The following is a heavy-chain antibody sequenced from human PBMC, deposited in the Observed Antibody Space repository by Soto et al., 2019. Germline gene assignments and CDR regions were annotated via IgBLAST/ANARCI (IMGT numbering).Heavy chain of an antibody. J-gene: IGHJ5*02. V-gene: IGHV4-59*01. CDR2: IYYSGST. CDR1: GGSISSYY. D-gene: IGHD2-2*01. CDR3: ARVNIVVVPAAIGWFDP. Sequence: SETLSLTCTVSGGSISSYYWSWIRQPPGKGLEWIGYIYYSGSTNYNPSLKSRVTISVDTSKNQFSLKLSSVTAADTAVYYCARVNIVVVPAAIGWFDPWGQGTLVTVS.